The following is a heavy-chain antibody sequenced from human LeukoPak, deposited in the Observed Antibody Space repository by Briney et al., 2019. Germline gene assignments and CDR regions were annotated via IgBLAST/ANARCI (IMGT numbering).Heavy chain of an antibody. CDR2: INAGNGNT. V-gene: IGHV1-3*01. CDR1: GYTFTSYA. D-gene: IGHD2-2*01. CDR3: ARSDIVVVPAATPDNWFDP. J-gene: IGHJ5*02. Sequence: GASVKVSCKASGYTFTSYAMHWVRQAPGQRLEWMGWINAGNGNTKYSQKFQGGVTITRDTSASTAYMELSSLRSEDTAVYYCARSDIVVVPAATPDNWFDPWGQGTLVTVSS.